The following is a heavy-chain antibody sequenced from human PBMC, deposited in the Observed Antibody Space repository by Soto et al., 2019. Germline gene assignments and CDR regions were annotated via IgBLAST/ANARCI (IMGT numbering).Heavy chain of an antibody. CDR3: AHTHDPRGAFDI. J-gene: IGHJ3*02. D-gene: IGHD1-1*01. CDR1: GFSLSTSGVG. V-gene: IGHV2-5*02. CDR2: IYWDDDK. Sequence: QITLKESGPTLVKPTQTLTLTCTFSGFSLSTSGVGVGWIRQPPGKALEWLALIYWDDDKRYSPSLKSRLTITQDTSKHQVVLTRTNMDPVDTATYHCAHTHDPRGAFDIWGQGTMVTVSS.